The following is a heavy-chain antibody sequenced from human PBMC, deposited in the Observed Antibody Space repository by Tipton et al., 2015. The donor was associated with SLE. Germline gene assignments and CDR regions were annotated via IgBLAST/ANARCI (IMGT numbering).Heavy chain of an antibody. Sequence: SLRLSCAASGFTFSSYAMSWVRQAPGKGLEWVSAISGSAGSTYYADSVKGRFTISRDNSKNTLYLQMSSLRAEDTAVYYCVKGLGISGDYDFWSGRPFDPWGQGTLVTVSS. CDR1: GFTFSSYA. CDR2: ISGSAGST. D-gene: IGHD3-3*01. V-gene: IGHV3-23*01. CDR3: VKGLGISGDYDFWSGRPFDP. J-gene: IGHJ5*02.